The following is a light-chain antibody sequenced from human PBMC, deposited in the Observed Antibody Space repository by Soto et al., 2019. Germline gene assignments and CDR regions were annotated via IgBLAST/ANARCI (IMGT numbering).Light chain of an antibody. CDR1: SSDVGSYNL. CDR3: CSYAGSSTFYV. J-gene: IGLJ1*01. V-gene: IGLV2-23*01. Sequence: QSALTQPASVSGSPGQSITISCTGTSSDVGSYNLVSWYQQHPGKAPKLRIYEGSKRTSGVSNRFSGSKSGNTASLTISGLQAEDEADYYCCSYAGSSTFYVFGTGTKVTVL. CDR2: EGS.